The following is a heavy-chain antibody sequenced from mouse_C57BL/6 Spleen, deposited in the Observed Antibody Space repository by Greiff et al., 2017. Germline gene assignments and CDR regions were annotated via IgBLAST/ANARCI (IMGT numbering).Heavy chain of an antibody. D-gene: IGHD3-2*02. Sequence: QVQLQQSGAELVRPGTSVKVSCKASGYAFTNYLIEWVKQRPGQGLEWIGVINPGSGGTNYNEKFKGKATLTADKSSSTAYMQLSSLTSEDSAVYVCARGRGYDGCDDGYAMDYWGQGTSVTVSS. J-gene: IGHJ4*01. CDR1: GYAFTNYL. CDR3: ARGRGYDGCDDGYAMDY. V-gene: IGHV1-54*01. CDR2: INPGSGGT.